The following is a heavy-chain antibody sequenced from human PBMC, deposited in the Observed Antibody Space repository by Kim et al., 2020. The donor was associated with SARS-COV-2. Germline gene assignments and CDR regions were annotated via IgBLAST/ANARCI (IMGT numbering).Heavy chain of an antibody. J-gene: IGHJ3*02. Sequence: GGSLRLSCAASGFTFSSYGMHWVRQAPGKGLEWVAVISYDGSNKYYADSVKGRFTISRDNSKSTLYLQMNSLRAEDTAMYYCAKGTASDAFDIWGQGTMVTVSS. CDR1: GFTFSSYG. D-gene: IGHD6-13*01. CDR2: ISYDGSNK. V-gene: IGHV3-30*18. CDR3: AKGTASDAFDI.